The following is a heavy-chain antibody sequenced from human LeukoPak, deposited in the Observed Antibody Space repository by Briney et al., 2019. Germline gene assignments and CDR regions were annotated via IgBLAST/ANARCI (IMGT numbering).Heavy chain of an antibody. V-gene: IGHV3-23*01. J-gene: IGHJ4*02. CDR2: ISGSGGST. CDR1: GFTLSSYA. D-gene: IGHD3-3*01. Sequence: GGSLRLSCGASGFTLSSYAMRWPRQAPGKGLEWVSAISGSGGSTYYADSVKGRFTISRDNSKNTLYLQMNSLRAEDTAVCYFQKAPWGFLEWSFDYWGQGTLVTVSS. CDR3: QKAPWGFLEWSFDY.